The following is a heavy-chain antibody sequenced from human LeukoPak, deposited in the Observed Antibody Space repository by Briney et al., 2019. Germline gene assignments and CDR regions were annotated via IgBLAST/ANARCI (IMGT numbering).Heavy chain of an antibody. CDR1: GFTFSNYW. J-gene: IGHJ6*02. Sequence: GGSLRLSCVASGFTFSNYWMLWVRQAPGKGLMWVSLISTDGKSTRYAESVKGRFTISRDNAKDSLYLQMSNLRAEDTAVYFCARGGGLDVWGQGATVTVSS. D-gene: IGHD3-16*01. CDR2: ISTDGKST. CDR3: ARGGGLDV. V-gene: IGHV3-74*01.